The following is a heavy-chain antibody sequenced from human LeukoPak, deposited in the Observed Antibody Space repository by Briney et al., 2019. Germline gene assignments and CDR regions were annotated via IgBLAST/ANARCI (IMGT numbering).Heavy chain of an antibody. CDR2: IYSSGST. CDR3: AREGLNMVRGVIPKEAWGWFDP. V-gene: IGHV4-61*02. CDR1: GGSISSGSYY. Sequence: SETLSLTCTVSGGSISSGSYYRNWIRQPAGKGLEWIGRIYSSGSTNYNPSLKSRVTISVDTSKNQFSLKLSSVTAADTAVYYCAREGLNMVRGVIPKEAWGWFDPWGQGTLVTVSS. J-gene: IGHJ5*02. D-gene: IGHD3-10*01.